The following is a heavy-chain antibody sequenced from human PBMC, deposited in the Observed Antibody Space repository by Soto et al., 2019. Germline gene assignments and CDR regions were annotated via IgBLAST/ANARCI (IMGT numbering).Heavy chain of an antibody. J-gene: IGHJ4*02. CDR1: GFALSSSW. CDR3: ARGPRGWYGFDY. Sequence: EVQLVESGRGLVQPGGSLRLSCAGSGFALSSSWMHWVRQDPGKGLVWVSRINFDGSSTDYADSVRGRFTISRDNAKNTLYLEMNSLRADDTAVYHCARGPRGWYGFDYWGQGTLVTVSS. D-gene: IGHD6-19*01. CDR2: INFDGSST. V-gene: IGHV3-74*01.